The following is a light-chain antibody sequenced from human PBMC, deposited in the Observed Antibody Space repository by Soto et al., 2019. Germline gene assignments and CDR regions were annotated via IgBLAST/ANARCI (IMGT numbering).Light chain of an antibody. CDR2: DVS. Sequence: QSVLTQPASVSGSPGQSITISCTGTSSDVGGYNYVSWYQQHPGKAPKLMIYDVSNRPSGVSNRLSGSKSGNTASLTISGLQAEDEADYYCSSYTSSSTPYVFGTGTKVNVL. CDR1: SSDVGGYNY. J-gene: IGLJ1*01. CDR3: SSYTSSSTPYV. V-gene: IGLV2-14*01.